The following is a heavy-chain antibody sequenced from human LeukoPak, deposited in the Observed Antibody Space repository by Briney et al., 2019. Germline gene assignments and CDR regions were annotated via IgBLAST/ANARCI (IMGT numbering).Heavy chain of an antibody. CDR2: IKQDGSEK. V-gene: IGHV3-7*01. Sequence: GGSLRLSCAASGFTFSSYAMSWVRQAPGKGLEWVANIKQDGSEKYYVDSVKGRFTISRDNAKNSLYLQMNSLRAEDTAVYYCATYDYNWFDPWGQGTLVTVSS. D-gene: IGHD2-21*02. CDR1: GFTFSSYA. CDR3: ATYDYNWFDP. J-gene: IGHJ5*02.